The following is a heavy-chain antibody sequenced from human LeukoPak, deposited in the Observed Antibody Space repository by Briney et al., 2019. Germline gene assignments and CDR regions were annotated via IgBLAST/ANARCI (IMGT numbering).Heavy chain of an antibody. Sequence: PGGSLRLSCAASGFTFSSYSMNWVRQAPGKGLEWVSSISSSSSYIYYADSVKGRSTISRDNAKNSLYLQMSSLRAEDTAVYYCARDYYGSGSPYRDAFDIWGQGTMVTVSS. D-gene: IGHD3-10*01. CDR3: ARDYYGSGSPYRDAFDI. CDR2: ISSSSSYI. CDR1: GFTFSSYS. J-gene: IGHJ3*02. V-gene: IGHV3-21*01.